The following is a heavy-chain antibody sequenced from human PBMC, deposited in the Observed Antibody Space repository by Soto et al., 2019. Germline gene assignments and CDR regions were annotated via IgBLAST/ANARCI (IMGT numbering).Heavy chain of an antibody. CDR1: GFSVDDYG. CDR2: INWNGGST. Sequence: PGGSLRLSCAASGFSVDDYGMSWVRQGPGKGLEWVSDINWNGGSTGYADSVKGRFTISRDNAKNSLYLQMKSLRVEDTALYYCARVPYFYDRSGYYFDYWGQGT. CDR3: ARVPYFYDRSGYYFDY. V-gene: IGHV3-20*04. D-gene: IGHD3-22*01. J-gene: IGHJ4*02.